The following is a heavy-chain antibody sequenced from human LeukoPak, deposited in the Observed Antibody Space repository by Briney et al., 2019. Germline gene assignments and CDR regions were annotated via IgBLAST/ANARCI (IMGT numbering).Heavy chain of an antibody. CDR1: GGTFSSYA. CDR2: ITVGNGNT. J-gene: IGHJ4*02. D-gene: IGHD6-19*01. V-gene: IGHV1-3*01. CDR3: VAADLGDH. Sequence: ASVKVSCKASGGTFSSYAISWVRQAPGQRPEWMGWITVGNGNTKYLQKFQGRVTFTRDTSASTAYMELSSLRFEDTAVYYCVAADLGDHWGQGTLVTVSS.